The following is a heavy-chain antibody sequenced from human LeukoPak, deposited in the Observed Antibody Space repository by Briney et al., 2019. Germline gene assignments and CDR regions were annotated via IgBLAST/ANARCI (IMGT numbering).Heavy chain of an antibody. CDR2: IRTQANNDAT. V-gene: IGHV3-73*01. D-gene: IGHD3-9*01. CDR3: AGDYNSLTGLNY. CDR1: GFTFSDSA. J-gene: IGHJ4*02. Sequence: GGSLRLSCAASGFTFSDSAMHWVRQASGKGLEWLGRIRTQANNDATAYGASVKGRFIISRDDSRNTAYLQMNSLKTEDTAVYYCAGDYNSLTGLNYWGQGTLVTVSS.